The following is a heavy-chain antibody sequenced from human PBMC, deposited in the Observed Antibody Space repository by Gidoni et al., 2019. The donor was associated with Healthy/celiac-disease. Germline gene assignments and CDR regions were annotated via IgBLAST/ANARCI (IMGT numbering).Heavy chain of an antibody. CDR3: ARGGSHGDYVPPSHYYYGMDV. J-gene: IGHJ6*02. CDR2: IYTSGST. Sequence: QVQLQESGPGLVKPSETLSLTCTVSGGSISSYYWSWIRQPAGKGLEWIGRIYTSGSTNYNPSLKSRVTMSVDTSKNQFSLKLSSVTAADTAVYYCARGGSHGDYVPPSHYYYGMDVWGQGTTVTVSS. CDR1: GGSISSYY. V-gene: IGHV4-4*07. D-gene: IGHD4-17*01.